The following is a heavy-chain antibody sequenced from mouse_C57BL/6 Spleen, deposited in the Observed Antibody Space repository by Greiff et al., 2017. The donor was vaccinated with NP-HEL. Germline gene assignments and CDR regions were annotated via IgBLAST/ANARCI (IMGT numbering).Heavy chain of an antibody. V-gene: IGHV5-17*01. Sequence: DVMLVESGGGLVKPGGSLKLSCAASGFTFSDYGMHWVRQAPEKGLEWVAYISSGSSTIYYADTVKGRFTISRDNAKNTLFLQMTSLRSEDTAMYYCASGYYGSSPWFAYWGQGTLVTVSA. CDR3: ASGYYGSSPWFAY. CDR1: GFTFSDYG. D-gene: IGHD1-1*01. J-gene: IGHJ3*01. CDR2: ISSGSSTI.